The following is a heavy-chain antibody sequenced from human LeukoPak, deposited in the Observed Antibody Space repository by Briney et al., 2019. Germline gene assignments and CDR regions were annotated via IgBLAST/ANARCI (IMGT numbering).Heavy chain of an antibody. CDR1: GDSISTYH. D-gene: IGHD5-18*01. J-gene: IGHJ4*02. Sequence: SETLSLTCNVSGDSISTYHWNWIRKPPGKGLEWIGYMQSTGNSNYNPSLKSRVSMSVDTSKNRIVLNLSSVTAADTAVYYCARDKRHSYGRYFDHWGQGLLVTVSS. CDR3: ARDKRHSYGRYFDH. V-gene: IGHV4-59*01. CDR2: MQSTGNS.